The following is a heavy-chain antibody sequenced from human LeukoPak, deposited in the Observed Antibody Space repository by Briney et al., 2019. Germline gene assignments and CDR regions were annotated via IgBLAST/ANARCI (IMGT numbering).Heavy chain of an antibody. J-gene: IGHJ4*02. D-gene: IGHD5-18*01. V-gene: IGHV3-30*03. CDR1: GFTFSSYG. CDR2: ISYDGSNK. CDR3: ARGASGYSYG. Sequence: GGSLRLSCAASGFTFSSYGMHWVRQAPGKGLEWVAVISYDGSNKYYADSVKGRFTISRDNSKNTLYLQMNSLRAEDTAVYYCARGASGYSYGWGQGTLVTVSS.